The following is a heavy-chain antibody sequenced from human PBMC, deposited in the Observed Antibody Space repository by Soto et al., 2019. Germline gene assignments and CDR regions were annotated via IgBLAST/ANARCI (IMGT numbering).Heavy chain of an antibody. CDR1: GYSFTSYW. Sequence: GESLKISCKGSGYSFTSYWIGWVRQMPGKGLEWMGIIYPGDSETRYSPSFQGQVTISADKSISTAYLQWSSLKASDTAMYYCARTRYCGRSSCPGPMSGMDVWGQGTTVTVSS. CDR3: ARTRYCGRSSCPGPMSGMDV. V-gene: IGHV5-51*01. J-gene: IGHJ6*02. CDR2: IYPGDSET. D-gene: IGHD2-2*01.